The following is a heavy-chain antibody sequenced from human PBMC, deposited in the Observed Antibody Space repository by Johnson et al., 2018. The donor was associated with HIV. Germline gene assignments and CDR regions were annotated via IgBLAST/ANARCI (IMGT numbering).Heavy chain of an antibody. D-gene: IGHD6-13*01. J-gene: IGHJ3*02. CDR3: ARGGDSSSWLPPTAFDI. CDR2: INWIGGST. V-gene: IGHV3-20*04. Sequence: VQLVESGGGVVRPGGSLRLSCAASGFTFDDYGMSWVRQAPGKGLEWVSGINWIGGSTGYADAVKGRFTISRDNAKHSLYLQMNSLRAEDTAEYYGARGGDSSSWLPPTAFDIWGQGTMVTVSS. CDR1: GFTFDDYG.